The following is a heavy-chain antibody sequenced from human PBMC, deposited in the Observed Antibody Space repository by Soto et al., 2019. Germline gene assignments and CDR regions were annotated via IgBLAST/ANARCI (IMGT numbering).Heavy chain of an antibody. D-gene: IGHD6-19*01. CDR2: INQSGST. J-gene: IGHJ5*02. V-gene: IGHV4-34*01. CDR3: ARLTYSSCLTYNWFDP. CDR1: GGSFSGYY. Sequence: QVQLQQWGAGLLKPSETLSLTCAVYGGSFSGYYWSWIRQPPGKWREWIGEINQSGSTNYNPSLKSGATISVDTSKSQFSLKLSSVTAADTAVYYCARLTYSSCLTYNWFDPSGQGTLVTVSS.